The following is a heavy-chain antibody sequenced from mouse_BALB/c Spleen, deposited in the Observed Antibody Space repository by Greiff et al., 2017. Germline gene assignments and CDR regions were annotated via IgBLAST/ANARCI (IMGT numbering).Heavy chain of an antibody. D-gene: IGHD2-14*01. V-gene: IGHV1-15*01. J-gene: IGHJ3*01. Sequence: QVQLQQSGAELVRPGASVTLSCKASGYTFTDYYMHWVKQTPVHGLEWIGAIDPDTGGTAYNQKFQGKATLTADKSSSTAYLELRSLTSEDAAVYYYTGDWYRYGCWFADWGQGTPVTVS. CDR3: TGDWYRYGCWFAD. CDR2: IDPDTGGT. CDR1: GYTFTDYY.